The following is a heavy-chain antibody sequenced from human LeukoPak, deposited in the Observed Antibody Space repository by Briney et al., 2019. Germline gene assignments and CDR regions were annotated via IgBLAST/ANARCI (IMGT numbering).Heavy chain of an antibody. J-gene: IGHJ4*02. Sequence: GASVKVSFKASGYSFSSYGISWVRQAPGQGLEWMGWISGYNGNTNYAQKLQGRVTMTTDTSTSTAYMELRSLRSDDTAVYYCAREEVRRAVAGYFDYWGQGTLVTVSS. D-gene: IGHD6-19*01. CDR3: AREEVRRAVAGYFDY. CDR1: GYSFSSYG. CDR2: ISGYNGNT. V-gene: IGHV1-18*01.